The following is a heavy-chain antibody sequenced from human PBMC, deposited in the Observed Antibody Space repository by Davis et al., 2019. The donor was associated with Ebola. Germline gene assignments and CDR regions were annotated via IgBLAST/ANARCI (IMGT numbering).Heavy chain of an antibody. V-gene: IGHV1-3*01. CDR2: INAGNGNT. Sequence: ASVKVSCKASGYTFTSYLIHWVRQAPGQRLEWMGWINAGNGNTKYAQKFQGRVTIFRDTSASTVYMELRSLRSEDTALYYCATVAARPGIDWWGQGTLLTVSS. D-gene: IGHD6-13*01. CDR3: ATVAARPGIDW. CDR1: GYTFTSYL. J-gene: IGHJ4*02.